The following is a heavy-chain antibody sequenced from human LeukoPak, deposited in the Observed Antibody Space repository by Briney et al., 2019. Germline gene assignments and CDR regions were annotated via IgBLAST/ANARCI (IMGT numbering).Heavy chain of an antibody. V-gene: IGHV1-18*01. CDR2: ISAYNGNT. CDR3: ARPISVSSGNPYFFDS. D-gene: IGHD5/OR15-5a*01. J-gene: IGHJ4*02. Sequence: GASVKVSCKASGYTFTSYGISWVRQAPGQGLEWMGWISAYNGNTNYAQKLQGRVTMTTDTSTSTAYMELRSLRSDDTAVYYCARPISVSSGNPYFFDSWGQGSLVTVSS. CDR1: GYTFTSYG.